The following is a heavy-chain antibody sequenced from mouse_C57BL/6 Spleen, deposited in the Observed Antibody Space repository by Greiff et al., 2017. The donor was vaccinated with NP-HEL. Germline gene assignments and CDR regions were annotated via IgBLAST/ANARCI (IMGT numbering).Heavy chain of an antibody. CDR2: IDPSDSYT. Sequence: QVQLQQPGAELVKPGASVKLSCKASGYTFTSYWMQWVKQRPGQGLEWIGEIDPSDSYTNYNQKFKGKATLTVDTSSSTAYMQLSSLTSEDSAVYYCARGEPDYWGQGTTHTVSS. CDR1: GYTFTSYW. V-gene: IGHV1-50*01. CDR3: ARGEPDY. J-gene: IGHJ2*01.